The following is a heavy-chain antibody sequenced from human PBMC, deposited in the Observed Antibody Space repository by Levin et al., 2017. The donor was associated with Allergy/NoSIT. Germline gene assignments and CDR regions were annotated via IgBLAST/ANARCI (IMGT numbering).Heavy chain of an antibody. CDR3: ARAQGSSGWYGGRRYYFDY. D-gene: IGHD6-19*01. CDR2: INPSGGST. Sequence: ASVKVSCKASGYTFTSYYMHWVRQAPGQGLEWMGIINPSGGSTSYAQKFQGRVTMTRDTSTSTVYMELSSLRSEDTAVYYCARAQGSSGWYGGRRYYFDYWGQGTLVTVSS. J-gene: IGHJ4*02. V-gene: IGHV1-46*01. CDR1: GYTFTSYY.